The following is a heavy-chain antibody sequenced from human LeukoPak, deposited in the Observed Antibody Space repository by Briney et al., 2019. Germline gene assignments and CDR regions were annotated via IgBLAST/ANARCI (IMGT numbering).Heavy chain of an antibody. CDR2: ISYDGRQN. CDR1: GFTFSSYG. CDR3: ARFSSRAGG. Sequence: GRSLRLSCAASGFTFSSYGMHWVRQAPGKGLEWVAVISYDGRQNYYADSVKGRFTISRDNSKNTLYLQMNSLRAEDTAVYYCARFSSRAGGWGQGTLVTVSS. J-gene: IGHJ4*02. V-gene: IGHV3-30*03. D-gene: IGHD6-13*01.